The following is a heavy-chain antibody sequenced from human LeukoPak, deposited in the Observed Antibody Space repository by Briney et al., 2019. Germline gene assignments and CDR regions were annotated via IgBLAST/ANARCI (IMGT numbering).Heavy chain of an antibody. Sequence: SVKVSCKASGGTFSSYTISWVRQAPGQGLEWMGRIILILGIANYAQKFQGRVTITADKSTSTAYMELSSLRSEDTAVYYCAIVVVPANMDVWGKGTTVTVSS. J-gene: IGHJ6*03. D-gene: IGHD2-2*01. CDR2: IILILGIA. V-gene: IGHV1-69*02. CDR3: AIVVVPANMDV. CDR1: GGTFSSYT.